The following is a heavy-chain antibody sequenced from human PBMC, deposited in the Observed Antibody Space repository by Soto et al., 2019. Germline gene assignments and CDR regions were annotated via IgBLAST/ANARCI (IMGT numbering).Heavy chain of an antibody. CDR1: GFTFNTYA. Sequence: PGGSLRLSCAASGFTFNTYAMSWVRQAPGEGLEWVSAISGGGGSTYYADSVKGRFTISRDNSENTLYLQMNSLRVEDTAVYYCAKDWDFGGTGWFDPWGQGALVTVSS. D-gene: IGHD4-17*01. CDR3: AKDWDFGGTGWFDP. V-gene: IGHV3-23*01. J-gene: IGHJ5*02. CDR2: ISGGGGST.